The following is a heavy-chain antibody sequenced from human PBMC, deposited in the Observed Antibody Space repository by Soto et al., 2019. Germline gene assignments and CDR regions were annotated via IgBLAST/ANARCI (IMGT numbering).Heavy chain of an antibody. CDR2: IVVGSGNT. CDR3: AADQTPYYDFWSGPGAFDI. J-gene: IGHJ3*02. V-gene: IGHV1-58*02. Sequence: ASVKVSCKASGFTFTSSAMQWVRKARGQRLEWIGWIVVGSGNTNYAQKFQERVTITRDMSTSTAYMELSSLRSEDTAVYYCAADQTPYYDFWSGPGAFDIWGQGTMVTVSS. CDR1: GFTFTSSA. D-gene: IGHD3-3*01.